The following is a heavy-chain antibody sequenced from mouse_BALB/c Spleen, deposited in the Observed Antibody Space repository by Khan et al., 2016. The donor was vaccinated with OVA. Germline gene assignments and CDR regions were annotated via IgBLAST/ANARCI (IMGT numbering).Heavy chain of an antibody. CDR2: ITSGGSYT. J-gene: IGHJ2*01. V-gene: IGHV5-6-4*01. D-gene: IGHD1-1*01. CDR3: TRYSNYYGSSFYFDY. Sequence: EVELVESGGGLVKPGGSLRLSCEASGFTFSSYSMSWVRQTPEKRLEWVATITSGGSYTYYPDSVQGRFTISRDNAKNTLYLQMSSLKSEDTAIYYCTRYSNYYGSSFYFDYWGQGTTLTVSS. CDR1: GFTFSSYS.